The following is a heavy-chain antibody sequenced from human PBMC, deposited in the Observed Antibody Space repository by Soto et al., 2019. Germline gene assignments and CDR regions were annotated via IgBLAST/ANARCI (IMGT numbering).Heavy chain of an antibody. CDR1: GFTFSSYS. D-gene: IGHD3-3*01. J-gene: IGHJ3*02. Sequence: GGSLRLSCAASGFTFSSYSMNWVRQAPGKGLEWVSSISSSSSYIYYADSGKGRFTISRDNAKNSLYLQMNSLRAEDTAVYYWARDLTSITIFGVVREDAFDIWGQGTMVTVSS. V-gene: IGHV3-21*01. CDR3: ARDLTSITIFGVVREDAFDI. CDR2: ISSSSSYI.